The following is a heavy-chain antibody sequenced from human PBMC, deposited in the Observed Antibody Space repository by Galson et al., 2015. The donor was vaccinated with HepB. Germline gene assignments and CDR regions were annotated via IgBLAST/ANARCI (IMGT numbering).Heavy chain of an antibody. CDR1: GYTFTSYA. D-gene: IGHD3-16*01. Sequence: SVKVSCKASGYTFTSYAMHWVRQAPGQRLEWMGWINAGNGNTKYSQKFQGRVTITRDTSASTAYMELSSLRSEDTAVYYCARLGSGLLVWEDYYYGMDVWGQGTTVTVSS. V-gene: IGHV1-3*01. J-gene: IGHJ6*02. CDR2: INAGNGNT. CDR3: ARLGSGLLVWEDYYYGMDV.